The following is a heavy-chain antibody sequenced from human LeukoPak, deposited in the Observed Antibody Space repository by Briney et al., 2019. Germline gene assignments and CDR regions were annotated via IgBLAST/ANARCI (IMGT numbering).Heavy chain of an antibody. CDR2: MNPNSGNT. CDR1: GYTFTSYD. D-gene: IGHD3-3*01. CDR3: ARAYDFWSGYLVGY. V-gene: IGHV1-8*01. Sequence: ASVKVSCKASGYTFTSYDINWVRQATGQGLEWMGGMNPNSGNTGYAQKFQGRVTMTRNTSISTAYMELSSLRSEDTAVYYCARAYDFWSGYLVGYWGQGTLVTVSS. J-gene: IGHJ4*02.